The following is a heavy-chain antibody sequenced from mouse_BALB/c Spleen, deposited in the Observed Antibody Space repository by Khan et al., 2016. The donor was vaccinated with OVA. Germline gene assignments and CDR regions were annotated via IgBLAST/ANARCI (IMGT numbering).Heavy chain of an antibody. CDR2: ISGDSNTI. CDR3: ATSYFYGYYFDY. Sequence: EVELVESGGGLVQPGGSRKLSCAASGFTFNSYGMHWIRQAPEKGLEWVAYISGDSNTIHYADTVKGRFTISRDNPKNTLFLQMTSLMSEDTAMYYCATSYFYGYYFDYWCPGTTLTVS. V-gene: IGHV5-17*02. D-gene: IGHD1-1*01. J-gene: IGHJ2*01. CDR1: GFTFNSYG.